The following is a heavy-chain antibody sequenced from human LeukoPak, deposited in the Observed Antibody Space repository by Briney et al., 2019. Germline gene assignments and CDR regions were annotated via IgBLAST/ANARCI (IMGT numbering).Heavy chain of an antibody. J-gene: IGHJ4*02. CDR2: ISPHNGNT. Sequence: GASVKVSCKASGYTFTSYGISWVRQAPGQGLEWMGWISPHNGNTNYAQNLQGRVTMTTDTSTSTAYMELRSLRSNDTAVYYCARGSVSTRPFDYWGQGTLVTVSS. CDR1: GYTFTSYG. CDR3: ARGSVSTRPFDY. V-gene: IGHV1-18*01. D-gene: IGHD4-11*01.